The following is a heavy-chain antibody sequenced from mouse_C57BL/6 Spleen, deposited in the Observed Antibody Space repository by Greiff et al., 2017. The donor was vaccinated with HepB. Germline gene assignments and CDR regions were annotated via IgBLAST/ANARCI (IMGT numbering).Heavy chain of an antibody. V-gene: IGHV1-50*01. CDR1: GYTFTSYW. CDR3: ASKRDWFAY. CDR2: IDPSDSYT. J-gene: IGHJ3*01. Sequence: VQLQQPGAELVKPGASVKLSCKASGYTFTSYWMQWVKQRPGQGLEWIGEIDPSDSYTNYNQKFKGKATLTVDTSSSTAYMQLSSLTSEDSAVYYCASKRDWFAYWGQGTLVTVSA.